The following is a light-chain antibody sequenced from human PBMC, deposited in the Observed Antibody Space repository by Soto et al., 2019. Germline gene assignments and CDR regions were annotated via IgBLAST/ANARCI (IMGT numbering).Light chain of an antibody. Sequence: DIQMTQSPSSLSASVGDRVTITCRASQSISSYLNWYQQKPGKDPKLLIYAASSLQSGVPSTFSGSGSGTDFTLTISSLQPEDFATYYCQQSYSTPITFGQGTRLELN. J-gene: IGKJ5*01. CDR2: AAS. V-gene: IGKV1-39*01. CDR3: QQSYSTPIT. CDR1: QSISSY.